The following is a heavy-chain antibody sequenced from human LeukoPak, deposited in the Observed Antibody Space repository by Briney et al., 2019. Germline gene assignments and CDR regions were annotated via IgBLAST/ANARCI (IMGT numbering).Heavy chain of an antibody. CDR1: GGSISNSNW. D-gene: IGHD6-19*01. CDR2: IYHSGST. CDR3: ARWKSLGRGSGWPFDD. V-gene: IGHV4-4*02. J-gene: IGHJ4*02. Sequence: PSETLSLTCAVSGGSISNSNWWNWVRQPPGRGLEWIGEIYHSGSTNYNPSLRSRVTISVDRSKNQFALKLTSVTAADTAVYYCARWKSLGRGSGWPFDDWGQGTLVTVSS.